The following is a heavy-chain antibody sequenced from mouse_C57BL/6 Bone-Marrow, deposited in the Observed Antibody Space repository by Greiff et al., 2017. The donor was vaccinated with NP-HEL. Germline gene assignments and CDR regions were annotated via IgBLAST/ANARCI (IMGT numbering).Heavy chain of an antibody. CDR1: GFSLTSYG. J-gene: IGHJ4*01. V-gene: IGHV2-6*02. D-gene: IGHD1-1*01. CDR3: ARQGNYCYGSSYCAMDY. CDR2: IWSDGST. Sequence: QVQLKESGPGLVAPSQSLSITCTVSGFSLTSYGVHWVRQPPGKSLEWLVVIWSDGSTTYNSAHKSRLSISKVNSTSKVFIKMNRRQTDDTAMYYGARQGNYCYGSSYCAMDYWGQGTSVTVSS.